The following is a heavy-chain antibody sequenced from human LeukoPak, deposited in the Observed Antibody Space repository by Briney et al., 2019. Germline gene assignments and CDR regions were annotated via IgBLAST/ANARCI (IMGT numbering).Heavy chain of an antibody. V-gene: IGHV3-23*01. J-gene: IGHJ4*02. Sequence: GGSLRLSCEASGFTFNNYAMSWVRRTPGKGLEWVAATVGGRPDTYHADSVKGRFTVSRDDSRSTLFLQMNSLRVEDTAVYYCTKAPLRSCSGAFCYPFDYWGQGTPVTVSS. CDR3: TKAPLRSCSGAFCYPFDY. CDR2: TVGGRPDT. CDR1: GFTFNNYA. D-gene: IGHD2-8*02.